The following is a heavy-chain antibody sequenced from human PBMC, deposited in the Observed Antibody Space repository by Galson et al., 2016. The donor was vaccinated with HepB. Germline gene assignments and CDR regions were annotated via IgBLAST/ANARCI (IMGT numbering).Heavy chain of an antibody. J-gene: IGHJ4*02. CDR3: AKEGPFSWNDY. Sequence: SLRLSCASSGITFGNFIMSWVRQAPGKGLEWVSYTDSSGASVHYADSVKGRFTISRDSAKNSLFLQMNSLRSEDTAIYYCAKEGPFSWNDYWGQGTLVTVSS. CDR1: GITFGNFI. V-gene: IGHV3-48*03. CDR2: TDSSGASV. D-gene: IGHD6-13*01.